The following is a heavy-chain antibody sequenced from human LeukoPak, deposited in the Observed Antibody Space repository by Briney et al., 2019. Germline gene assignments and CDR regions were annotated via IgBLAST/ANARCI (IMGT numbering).Heavy chain of an antibody. J-gene: IGHJ5*02. CDR3: ARYITMVRGGSWFDP. Sequence: ASVKVSCMASGYTFTGYYMHWVRQAPGQGLEWMGWISTYNGNTNYAQKLQGRVTMTTDTSTSTAYMELRSLRSDDTAVYYCARYITMVRGGSWFDPWGQGTLVTVSS. D-gene: IGHD3-10*01. V-gene: IGHV1-18*04. CDR2: ISTYNGNT. CDR1: GYTFTGYY.